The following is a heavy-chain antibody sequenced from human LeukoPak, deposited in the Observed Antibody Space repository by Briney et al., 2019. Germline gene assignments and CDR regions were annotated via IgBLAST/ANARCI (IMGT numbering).Heavy chain of an antibody. CDR1: GFTFSSSA. V-gene: IGHV3-23*01. J-gene: IGHJ3*02. D-gene: IGHD3-22*01. CDR2: ISNNGGYT. CDR3: AKPNSGYTAFHI. Sequence: GGSLRLSCAASGFTFSSSAMSWVRQAPGKGLEWVSAISNNGGYTYYADSVQGRFTISRDNSKSTLCLQMNSLRAEDTAVYYCAKPNSGYTAFHIWGQGTMVTVSS.